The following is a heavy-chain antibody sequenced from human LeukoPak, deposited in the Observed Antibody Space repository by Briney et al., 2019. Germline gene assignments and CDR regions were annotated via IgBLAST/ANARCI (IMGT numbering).Heavy chain of an antibody. J-gene: IGHJ4*02. CDR1: GFIFSHYG. Sequence: ERSLRLSCAASGFIFSHYGMHWVRQAPGKGLEWVAVIQNDASTENFADSVKGRFTISRDNSKNTVFLQMNSLRVEDTAVYYCARELSQIVWGGLDYGGQGTLVSVSS. CDR2: IQNDASTE. D-gene: IGHD2-21*01. V-gene: IGHV3-33*05. CDR3: ARELSQIVWGGLDY.